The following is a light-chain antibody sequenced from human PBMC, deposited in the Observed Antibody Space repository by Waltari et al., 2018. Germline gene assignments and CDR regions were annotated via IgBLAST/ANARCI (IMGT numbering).Light chain of an antibody. CDR3: SSFTSSTTGI. J-gene: IGLJ2*01. V-gene: IGLV2-14*03. Sequence: SALTQPDSVSGSPGQSITISCSGISSDGGGYNYVSWYQQHPGEAPNLTIYDVTNRPSGVSDRFSGSKSGSSASLTISGLQPDDEADYYCSSFTSSTTGIFGGGTKLTVL. CDR1: SSDGGGYNY. CDR2: DVT.